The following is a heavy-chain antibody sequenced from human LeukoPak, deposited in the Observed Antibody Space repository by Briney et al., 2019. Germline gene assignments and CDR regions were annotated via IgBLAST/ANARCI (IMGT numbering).Heavy chain of an antibody. CDR3: AREGITMVRGVITRGYYMDV. Sequence: GGSLRLSCAASGFTFISYWMSWVRQAPGKGLEWVANIKQDGSEKYYVDSVKGRFTISRDNAKNSLYLQMNSLRAEDTAVYYCAREGITMVRGVITRGYYMDVWGKGTTVTVSS. J-gene: IGHJ6*03. CDR2: IKQDGSEK. V-gene: IGHV3-7*01. D-gene: IGHD3-10*01. CDR1: GFTFISYW.